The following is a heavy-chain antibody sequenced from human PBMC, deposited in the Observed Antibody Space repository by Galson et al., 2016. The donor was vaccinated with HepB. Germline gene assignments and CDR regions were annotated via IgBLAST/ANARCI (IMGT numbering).Heavy chain of an antibody. Sequence: SVKVSCKASGYTFTSYAMHWVRQAPGQRLEWMGWISAGNGNTKFSQKFQGRVTITRDSSASTDYMELSSLRSEDTAVYYCARVGGTPFRYFDYWGQGTLVTVSS. CDR2: ISAGNGNT. CDR3: ARVGGTPFRYFDY. CDR1: GYTFTSYA. D-gene: IGHD6-19*01. J-gene: IGHJ4*02. V-gene: IGHV1-3*01.